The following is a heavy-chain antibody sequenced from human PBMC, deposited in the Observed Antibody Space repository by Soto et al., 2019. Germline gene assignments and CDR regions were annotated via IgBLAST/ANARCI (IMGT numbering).Heavy chain of an antibody. D-gene: IGHD3-10*01. CDR3: ARVLRGVVNWFDP. V-gene: IGHV1-18*01. J-gene: IGHJ5*02. Sequence: HLVQSGPEVKQPGASVTVSCKTSGDTFTTFCLSWVRQAPGQGLEWMGWIATYNSNKNYAQKFQGRLTLTTDTSTSTAYMELKSLGYDDTAVYYCARVLRGVVNWFDPWGQGTLVTVSS. CDR2: IATYNSNK. CDR1: GDTFTTFC.